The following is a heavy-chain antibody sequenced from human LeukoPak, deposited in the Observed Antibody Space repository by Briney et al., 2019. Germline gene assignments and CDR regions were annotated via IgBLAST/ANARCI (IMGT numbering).Heavy chain of an antibody. J-gene: IGHJ4*02. CDR1: GASISSYY. V-gene: IGHV4-59*01. CDR3: ARMGNPATVTADY. D-gene: IGHD4-17*01. Sequence: PSETLSLTCTVSGASISSYYWSWVRQSPGEGLEWIGYIYHTGSTNYNPSLKSRVTLSVDTSKNQLSLNLRSVTAADTAVYYCARMGNPATVTADYWGQGTLVTVSS. CDR2: IYHTGST.